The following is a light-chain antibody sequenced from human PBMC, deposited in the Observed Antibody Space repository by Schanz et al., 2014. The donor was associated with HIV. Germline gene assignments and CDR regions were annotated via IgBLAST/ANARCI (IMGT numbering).Light chain of an antibody. V-gene: IGLV2-8*01. J-gene: IGLJ3*02. CDR2: DVT. CDR1: SSDVGGYKY. CDR3: CSYAGTYTWV. Sequence: QSALTQPASVSGSLGQSITISCTGTSSDVGGYKYVSWYQQYPGKAPKLMIYDVTTRPSGVPDRFSGSKSGDTASLTVSGLQTEDEAYYHCCSYAGTYTWVFGGGTKVTVL.